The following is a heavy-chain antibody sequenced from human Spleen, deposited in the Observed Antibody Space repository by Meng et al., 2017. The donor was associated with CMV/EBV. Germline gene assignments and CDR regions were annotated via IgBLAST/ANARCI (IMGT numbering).Heavy chain of an antibody. D-gene: IGHD3-10*01. CDR1: GYTFSGHY. CDR2: INPNYDGT. Sequence: CKASGYTFSGHYIHWVRQAPGQGLEWMGRINPNYDGTNYAQKFQGRVTMTRDTSISTAYMELSSLRSDDTAVYYRARDPSGGWDWFDPWGQGTLVTVSS. V-gene: IGHV1-2*06. J-gene: IGHJ5*02. CDR3: ARDPSGGWDWFDP.